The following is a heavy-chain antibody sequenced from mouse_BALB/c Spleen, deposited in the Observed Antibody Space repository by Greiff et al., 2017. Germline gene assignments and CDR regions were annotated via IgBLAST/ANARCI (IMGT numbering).Heavy chain of an antibody. CDR1: GYSFTSYY. J-gene: IGHJ3*01. D-gene: IGHD2-1*01. Sequence: EVKLQQSGPELMKPGASVKISCKASGYSFTSYYMHWVKQSHGKSLEWIGYIDPFNGGTSYNQKFKGKATLTVDKSSSTAYMHLSSLTSEDSAVYYCARVQGNAWFAYWGQGTLVTVSA. CDR2: IDPFNGGT. V-gene: IGHV1S135*01. CDR3: ARVQGNAWFAY.